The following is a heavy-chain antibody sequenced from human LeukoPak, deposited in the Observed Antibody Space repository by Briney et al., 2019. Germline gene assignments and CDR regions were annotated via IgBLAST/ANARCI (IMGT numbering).Heavy chain of an antibody. J-gene: IGHJ4*02. V-gene: IGHV3-49*04. Sequence: SLRLSCTASGFTFGDYAMSWVRQAPGKGLEGVGCIRSRAYGGTTEYAASGKGRFTISRDDSKTIAYLQMNSLKTEDTAVYYCTRGGSSRYWLDYWGQGTLVTVSS. CDR3: TRGGSSRYWLDY. CDR2: IRSRAYGGTT. CDR1: GFTFGDYA. D-gene: IGHD6-13*01.